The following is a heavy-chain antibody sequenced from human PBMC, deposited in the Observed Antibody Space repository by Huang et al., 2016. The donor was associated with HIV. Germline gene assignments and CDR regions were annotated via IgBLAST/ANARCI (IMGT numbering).Heavy chain of an antibody. CDR3: ARGPYYDSSGYARGLGY. Sequence: QVQLVQSGAEVKKPGASVKVSCKASGYTFTGYYMHWVRQAPGKGLEWMGWINPNSGGRDYAQKCQGRFTMTRDTSITTAYMELSRLRSDDTAVYYCARGPYYDSSGYARGLGYWGQGTLDTVSS. D-gene: IGHD3-22*01. CDR1: GYTFTGYY. J-gene: IGHJ4*02. CDR2: INPNSGGR. V-gene: IGHV1-2*02.